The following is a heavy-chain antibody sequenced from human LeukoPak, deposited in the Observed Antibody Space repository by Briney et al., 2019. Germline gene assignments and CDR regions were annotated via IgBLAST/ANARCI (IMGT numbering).Heavy chain of an antibody. D-gene: IGHD1-26*01. J-gene: IGHJ2*01. Sequence: ASVKVSCRASGYTFTSYDINWVRQATGQGLEWMGWMNPNSGNTGYAQKFQGRVTMTRNTSISTAYMELSSLRSEDTAVYYCARGAPDSKWGYFDLWSRGTLVTVSS. V-gene: IGHV1-8*01. CDR2: MNPNSGNT. CDR1: GYTFTSYD. CDR3: ARGAPDSKWGYFDL.